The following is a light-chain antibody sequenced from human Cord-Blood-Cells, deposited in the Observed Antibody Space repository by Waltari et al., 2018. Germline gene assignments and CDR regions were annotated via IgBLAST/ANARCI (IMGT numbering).Light chain of an antibody. CDR2: EGS. J-gene: IGLJ3*02. CDR1: RSDVGRYNL. Sequence: QPAPIQPASVSGSPGQSITSPCTGTRSDVGRYNLVPWYQQHPGKDPKLRIYEGSKRPSGVSNRFSGSKSGNTASLTISGLQAEDEADYYCCSYAGSSTSWVFGGGTKLTVL. CDR3: CSYAGSSTSWV. V-gene: IGLV2-23*01.